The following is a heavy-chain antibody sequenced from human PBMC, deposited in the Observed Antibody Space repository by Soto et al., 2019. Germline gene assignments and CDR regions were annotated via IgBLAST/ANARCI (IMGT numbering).Heavy chain of an antibody. D-gene: IGHD3-16*01. J-gene: IGHJ4*02. CDR3: AHCRGGVASF. V-gene: IGHV2-5*02. Sequence: QITLNESGPALVKPTQTLTLTCTFSGFSLNTRDVGVGWIRQPPGKALEWLGVVYWDDDKTYIPSLKSRLTITKDTPKNQVVLRMTKMDPVDTATYYCAHCRGGVASFWGQGTLVTVSS. CDR2: VYWDDDK. CDR1: GFSLNTRDVG.